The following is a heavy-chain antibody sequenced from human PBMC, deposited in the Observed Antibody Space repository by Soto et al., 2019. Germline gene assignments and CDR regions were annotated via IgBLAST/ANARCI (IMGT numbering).Heavy chain of an antibody. CDR2: IGVGSGNT. V-gene: IGHV1-58*01. J-gene: IGHJ4*02. D-gene: IGHD6-25*01. CDR3: AASIAAHDY. Sequence: QMQLVQSGPEVKKPGTSVKVSCKASGFTFTSSAVQWVRQARGQRLEWRGWIGVGSGNTNYAQKFKERVTITRDMSTRTTYMELSSLRSEDTAVYYCAASIAAHDYWGQGTLVTVSS. CDR1: GFTFTSSA.